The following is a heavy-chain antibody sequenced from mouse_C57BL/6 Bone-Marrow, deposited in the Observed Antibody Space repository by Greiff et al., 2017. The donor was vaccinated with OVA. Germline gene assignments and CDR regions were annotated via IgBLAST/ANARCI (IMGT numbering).Heavy chain of an antibody. V-gene: IGHV1-69*01. D-gene: IGHD2-4*01. CDR3: AREGDYDCDEGDYFDY. CDR1: GYTFTSYW. J-gene: IGHJ2*01. CDR2: IDPSDSYT. Sequence: QVQLQQPGAELVMPGASVKLSCKASGYTFTSYWMHWVKQRPGQGLEWIGEIDPSDSYTNYNQKFKGKSTLTVDTSSSTAYMQLSSLTSEHSAVYYCAREGDYDCDEGDYFDYWGQGTTLTVSS.